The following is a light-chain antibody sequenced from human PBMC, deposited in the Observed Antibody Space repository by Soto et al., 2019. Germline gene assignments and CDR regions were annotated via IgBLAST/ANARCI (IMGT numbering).Light chain of an antibody. CDR1: QSVSTY. V-gene: IGKV3-11*01. CDR2: DTS. J-gene: IGKJ4*01. CDR3: QQRSNWPLT. Sequence: EIVLTQSPATLSLSPGERATLSCRASQSVSTYLAWYQQKPGQAPRLLIFDTSNRATGIPAGFSGSGSGTDFTLTISGLEPEDFALYYCQQRSNWPLTFGGGTRVQIK.